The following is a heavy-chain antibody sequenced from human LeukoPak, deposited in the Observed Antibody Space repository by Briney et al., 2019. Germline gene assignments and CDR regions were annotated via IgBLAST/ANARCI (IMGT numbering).Heavy chain of an antibody. D-gene: IGHD3-10*01. CDR3: VRDQSLWGAFDI. CDR2: ISDDSNTI. J-gene: IGHJ3*02. V-gene: IGHV3-11*04. Sequence: TGGSLRLSCAASGFTFSDYYMSWIRQAPGKGLEWVSYISDDSNTIYYADSVKGRFTISRDNGKNSLFLQMMSLKAEDTAVYYCVRDQSLWGAFDIWGQGTMVTVSS. CDR1: GFTFSDYY.